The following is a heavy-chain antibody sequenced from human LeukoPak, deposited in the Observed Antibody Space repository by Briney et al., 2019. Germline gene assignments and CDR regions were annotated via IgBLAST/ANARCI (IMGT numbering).Heavy chain of an antibody. V-gene: IGHV4-59*01. CDR1: GGSISSYY. D-gene: IGHD5-24*01. CDR3: ARDRKEMATIDYYYYYMDV. CDR2: IYYSGST. J-gene: IGHJ6*03. Sequence: SETLSLTCTVSGGSISSYYWSWIRQPPGKGLEWIGYIYYSGSTNYNPSLKSRVTISVDTSKNQFSLKLISVTAADTAVYYCARDRKEMATIDYYYYYMDVWGKGTTVPVSS.